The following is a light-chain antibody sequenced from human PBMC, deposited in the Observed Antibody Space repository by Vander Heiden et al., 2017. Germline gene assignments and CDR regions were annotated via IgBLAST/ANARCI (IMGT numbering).Light chain of an antibody. Sequence: QSVLTQPPSASGTPGQRVTLSCSGSSSNIGSNTVNWYQHLPGPPPKLLVDRNNQRPSGVPDRFSGSKSGTSASLAITGLQSEDEADYYCAAWDDSLNGVVFGGGTKLTVL. CDR3: AAWDDSLNGVV. CDR1: SSNIGSNT. J-gene: IGLJ2*01. V-gene: IGLV1-44*01. CDR2: RNN.